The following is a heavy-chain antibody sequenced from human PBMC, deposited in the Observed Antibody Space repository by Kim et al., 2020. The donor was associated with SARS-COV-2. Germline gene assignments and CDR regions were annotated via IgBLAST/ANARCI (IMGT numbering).Heavy chain of an antibody. D-gene: IGHD3-3*01. Sequence: GGSLRLSCAASGLIFSNYWMSWVRQAPGKGPEWVADIKKDGGENYYVDSVKGRFTISRDNAKDSLYLQMNSLRVEDTAVYYCARARNGFWSGYFDYWGRGSLVTVSS. V-gene: IGHV3-7*03. CDR3: ARARNGFWSGYFDY. CDR2: IKKDGGEN. CDR1: GLIFSNYW. J-gene: IGHJ4*02.